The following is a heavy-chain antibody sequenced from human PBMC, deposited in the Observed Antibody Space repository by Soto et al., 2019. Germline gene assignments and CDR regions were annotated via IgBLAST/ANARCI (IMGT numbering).Heavy chain of an antibody. V-gene: IGHV4-61*01. CDR1: GGSVSSGSYY. CDR3: ARGIEGWYQGRYYYGMDV. D-gene: IGHD6-19*01. CDR2: IYYSGST. J-gene: IGHJ6*02. Sequence: QVQLQESGPGLVKPSETLSLTCTVSGGSVSSGSYYWSWIRQPPGKGLEWIGYIYYSGSTNYNPSLKRRGTISADTSKNQCSPKLSSVTAADTAVYYCARGIEGWYQGRYYYGMDVWGQGTTVTVSS.